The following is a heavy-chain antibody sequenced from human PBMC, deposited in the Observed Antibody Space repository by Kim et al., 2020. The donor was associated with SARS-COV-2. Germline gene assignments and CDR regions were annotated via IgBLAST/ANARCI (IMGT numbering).Heavy chain of an antibody. CDR1: GFTFSRYA. V-gene: IGHV3-48*02. J-gene: IGHJ4*02. Sequence: GGSLRLSCAASGFTFSRYAMTWVRQAPGKGLEWVSYISGSSGIIYYAESVKGRFTISRDNAKNSLYLQMNSLRDEDTALYFCARDSGSAGADDVWGQGTQVTVSS. D-gene: IGHD6-13*01. CDR3: ARDSGSAGADDV. CDR2: ISGSSGII.